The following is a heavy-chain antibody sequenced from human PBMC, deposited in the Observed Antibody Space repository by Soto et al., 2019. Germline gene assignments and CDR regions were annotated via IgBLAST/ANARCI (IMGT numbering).Heavy chain of an antibody. CDR1: GFSFSTYL. Sequence: QTVGSLRLSCAASGFSFSTYLMSWVRQAPGKGLEWVANIKQGGNEKFYVDSVKGRFTISRDNDKKSLYLQMDGLRVEDTAVYYCVGALTYEVPYYYYGMDVWGQGTTVTVSS. D-gene: IGHD3-16*01. J-gene: IGHJ6*02. CDR3: VGALTYEVPYYYYGMDV. CDR2: IKQGGNEK. V-gene: IGHV3-7*01.